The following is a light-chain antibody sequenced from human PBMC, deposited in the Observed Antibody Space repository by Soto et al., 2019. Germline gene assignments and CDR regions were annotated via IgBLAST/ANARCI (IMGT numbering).Light chain of an antibody. J-gene: IGLJ1*01. Sequence: QSVLTQPPSASGSPGQSVTISCTGTSSDVGGYDYVSWYQQHPGKAPKLMIYEVSKRPSGVPDRFSGSKSGNTVSLTVSGLQAEDEADYYCSSYAGSSTYVFGTGTK. CDR3: SSYAGSSTYV. V-gene: IGLV2-8*01. CDR2: EVS. CDR1: SSDVGGYDY.